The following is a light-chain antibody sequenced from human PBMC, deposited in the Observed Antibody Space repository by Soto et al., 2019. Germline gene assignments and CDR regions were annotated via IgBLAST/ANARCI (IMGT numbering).Light chain of an antibody. CDR1: SSNIGAGYD. CDR3: QSYDSSLSGSV. CDR2: ANS. V-gene: IGLV1-40*01. Sequence: QLVLTQPPSVSGAPGQRVTISCTGSSSNIGAGYDVHWYLQLPGTAPKLLIYANSNRPSGVPDRFSGSKSGTSASLAITGLQAEDEADYYCQSYDSSLSGSVFGGGTKLTVL. J-gene: IGLJ3*02.